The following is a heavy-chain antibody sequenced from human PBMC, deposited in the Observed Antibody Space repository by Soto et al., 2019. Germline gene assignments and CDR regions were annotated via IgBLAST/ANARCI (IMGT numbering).Heavy chain of an antibody. Sequence: SQTLSLTCAISGDSVSSNSAAWNWIRQSPSRGLEWLGRTYYRSKWYNDYAVSVKSRITINPDTSKNQFSLQLNSVTPEDTAVYYCAGSYYDILTGYSPFDYWGQGTLVTVSS. CDR3: AGSYYDILTGYSPFDY. CDR1: GDSVSSNSAA. V-gene: IGHV6-1*01. CDR2: TYYRSKWYN. J-gene: IGHJ4*02. D-gene: IGHD3-9*01.